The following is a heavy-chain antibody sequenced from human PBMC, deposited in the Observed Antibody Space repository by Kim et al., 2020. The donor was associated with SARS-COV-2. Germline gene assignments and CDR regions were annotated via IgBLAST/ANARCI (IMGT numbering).Heavy chain of an antibody. D-gene: IGHD5-12*01. CDR3: ARGPVATIFFDY. CDR2: IYYSGST. V-gene: IGHV4-39*07. Sequence: SETLSLTCTVSGGSISSSSYYWGWIRQPPGKGLEWIGSIYYSGSTYYNPSLKSRVTISVDTSKNQFSLKLSSVTAADTAVYYCARGPVATIFFDYWGQGTLVTVSS. CDR1: GGSISSSSYY. J-gene: IGHJ4*02.